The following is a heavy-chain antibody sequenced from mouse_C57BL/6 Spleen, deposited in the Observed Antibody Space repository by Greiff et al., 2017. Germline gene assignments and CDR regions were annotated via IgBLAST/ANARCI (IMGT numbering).Heavy chain of an antibody. Sequence: VKLVESGAELVKPGASVKLSCKASGYTFTEYTIHWVKQRSGQGLEWIGWFYPGSGSIKYNEKFKDKATLTADKSSSTVYMELSRLTSEDSAVYFCARHALNWDWFAYWGQGTLVTVSA. CDR2: FYPGSGSI. CDR3: ARHALNWDWFAY. J-gene: IGHJ3*01. V-gene: IGHV1-62-2*01. CDR1: GYTFTEYT. D-gene: IGHD4-1*01.